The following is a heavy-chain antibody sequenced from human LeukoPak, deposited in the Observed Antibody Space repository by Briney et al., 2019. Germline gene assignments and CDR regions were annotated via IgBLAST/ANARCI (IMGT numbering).Heavy chain of an antibody. CDR1: GGSISSGGYS. CDR2: IYHSGST. CDR3: ARVGGTVTTKRERYFDY. V-gene: IGHV4-30-2*01. Sequence: SQTLSLTCAVSGGSISSGGYSWSWIRQPPGKGLEWIGYIYHSGSTYYNPSLKSRVTISVDRSKNQFSLKLSSVTAADTAVYYCARVGGTVTTKRERYFDYWGQGTLVTVSS. J-gene: IGHJ4*02. D-gene: IGHD4-17*01.